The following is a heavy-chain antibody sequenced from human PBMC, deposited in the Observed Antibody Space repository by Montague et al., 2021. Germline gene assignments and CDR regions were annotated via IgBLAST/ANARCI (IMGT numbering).Heavy chain of an antibody. V-gene: IGHV4-61*01. Sequence: SETLSLTCNVSGGSVSTGNYYWTWIRQPPGKELEWIGYIYYTGGSKYNPSLESRVTISISTSKKQFTLKLSSVTAADTAVYYCARGQWLVPYYLDSWGQGTLVTVSS. CDR2: IYYTGGS. D-gene: IGHD6-19*01. CDR3: ARGQWLVPYYLDS. J-gene: IGHJ4*02. CDR1: GGSVSTGNYY.